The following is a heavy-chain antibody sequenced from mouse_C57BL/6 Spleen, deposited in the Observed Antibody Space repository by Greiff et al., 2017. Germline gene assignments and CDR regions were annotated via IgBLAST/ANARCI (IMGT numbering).Heavy chain of an antibody. J-gene: IGHJ1*03. V-gene: IGHV14-4*01. CDR3: TSDYGSSFWYFGG. Sequence: EVQLQESGAELVRPGASVKLSCTASGFNIKDDYMHWVKQRPEQGLEWIGWIDPENGDTEYASKFQGKATITADTSSNTAYLQLSSLTSEDTAVDYCTSDYGSSFWYFGGWGTGTTVTVSS. CDR2: IDPENGDT. D-gene: IGHD1-1*01. CDR1: GFNIKDDY.